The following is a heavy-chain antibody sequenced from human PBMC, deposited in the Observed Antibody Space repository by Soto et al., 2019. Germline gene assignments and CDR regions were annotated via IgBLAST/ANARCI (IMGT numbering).Heavy chain of an antibody. J-gene: IGHJ4*02. CDR2: ISYDGSNK. CDR3: ARGGRDGETEGDYCDY. D-gene: IGHD3-10*01. V-gene: IGHV3-30-3*01. Sequence: QVQLVESGGGVVQPGRSLRLSCAASGFTFSSYAMHWVRQAPGKGLEWVAVISYDGSNKYYADSVKGRFTISRDNSKNTLYLQMTILRAEDTAVYYCARGGRDGETEGDYCDYWGQGTLVTVSS. CDR1: GFTFSSYA.